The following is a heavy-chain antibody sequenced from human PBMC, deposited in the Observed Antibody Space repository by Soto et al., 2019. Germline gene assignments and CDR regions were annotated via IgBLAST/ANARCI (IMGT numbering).Heavy chain of an antibody. CDR3: TRHFTSATSYYYYYMDV. CDR1: GLTFSGSA. V-gene: IGHV3-73*01. CDR2: IRSKANSYAT. J-gene: IGHJ6*03. D-gene: IGHD4-4*01. Sequence: EVQLVESGGGLVQPGGSLKLSCAASGLTFSGSAMHWVRQASGKGLEWVGRIRSKANSYATAYAASVKGRFTISRDDSKNTAYLQMNSLKTEDTAVYYCTRHFTSATSYYYYYMDVWGKGTTVTVSS.